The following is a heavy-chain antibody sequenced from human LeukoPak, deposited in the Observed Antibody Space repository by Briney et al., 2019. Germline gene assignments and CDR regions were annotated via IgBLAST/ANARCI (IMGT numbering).Heavy chain of an antibody. CDR2: IWSDGTNG. J-gene: IGHJ4*02. CDR3: ARVVGYSSTWYYDH. D-gene: IGHD2-2*01. Sequence: PGGSLRLSCAASGFTFSNYGMHWVRQAPGKGLEWMALIWSDGTNGKYADSVKGRFTISRDNSKNTLYLQMNSLRAEDTAVYYCARVVGYSSTWYYDHWGQGTLVTVSS. CDR1: GFTFSNYG. V-gene: IGHV3-33*01.